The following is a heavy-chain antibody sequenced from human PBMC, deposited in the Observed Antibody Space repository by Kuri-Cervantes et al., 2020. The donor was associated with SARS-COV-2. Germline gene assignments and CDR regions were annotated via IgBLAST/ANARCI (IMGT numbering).Heavy chain of an antibody. CDR2: INHSGST. Sequence: SETLSLTCTVSGGSISSYYWSWIRQPPGKGLEWIGEINHSGSTNYNPSLKSRVTISVDTSKNQFSLKLSSVTAADTAVYYCARAAYCGGDCYYYFDYWGQGTLVTVSS. V-gene: IGHV4-34*01. D-gene: IGHD2-21*01. CDR1: GGSISSYY. J-gene: IGHJ4*02. CDR3: ARAAYCGGDCYYYFDY.